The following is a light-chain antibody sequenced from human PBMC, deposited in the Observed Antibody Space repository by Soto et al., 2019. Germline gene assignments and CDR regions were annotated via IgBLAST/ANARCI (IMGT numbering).Light chain of an antibody. J-gene: IGKJ2*01. CDR1: QSVSSD. CDR2: GAS. CDR3: QQYNIRPYT. V-gene: IGKV3D-15*01. Sequence: EIVMTQSPATLSVSPGERATLSCRASQSVSSDLAWYQQKPGQAPRLLIHGASTRATDIPARFSGSGSETEFTLTISSLQPEDFAVYYCQQYNIRPYTFGQGTKLEIK.